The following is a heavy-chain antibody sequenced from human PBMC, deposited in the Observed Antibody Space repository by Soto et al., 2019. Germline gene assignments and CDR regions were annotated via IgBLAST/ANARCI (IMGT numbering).Heavy chain of an antibody. Sequence: QVQLVQSGGEVKKPGASVKLSCTASGYTFTSYGISWVRQAPGQGLEWMGWISAYNGKTNYAQNVQRRVTMTTDTSTRTAYMDLRSLRSDDTAVYYCARGVDVNSYPGMDVWGQGTTVTVSS. J-gene: IGHJ6*02. V-gene: IGHV1-18*01. CDR3: ARGVDVNSYPGMDV. CDR2: ISAYNGKT. CDR1: GYTFTSYG.